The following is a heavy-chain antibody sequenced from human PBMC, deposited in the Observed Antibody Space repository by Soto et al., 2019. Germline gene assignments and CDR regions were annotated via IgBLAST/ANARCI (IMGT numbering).Heavy chain of an antibody. CDR3: ATSPPITVGGPRCRGSHYYPGLDV. J-gene: IGHJ6*02. D-gene: IGHD1-20*01. Sequence: GASVKVSCKASGYSFPSYTMHWVRQAPGQGLAWVGWINAGIGGTKYSQKFQGRVTITSDTPASTAYMEASSLRSEDTAVYYCATSPPITVGGPRCRGSHYYPGLDVWGQGTMVTVSS. V-gene: IGHV1-3*01. CDR1: GYSFPSYT. CDR2: INAGIGGT.